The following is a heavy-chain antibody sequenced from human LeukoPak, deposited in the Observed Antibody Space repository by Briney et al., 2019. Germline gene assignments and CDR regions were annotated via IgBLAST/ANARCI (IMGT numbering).Heavy chain of an antibody. J-gene: IGHJ4*02. V-gene: IGHV4-39*01. CDR2: IFYSGST. CDR3: AGLKASAGTDF. CDR1: GDSLSSSSYY. D-gene: IGHD6-13*01. Sequence: PSETLSLTCTVSGDSLSSSSYYWAWIRRPPGKGLEWIASIFYSGSTYYNPSLKSRVTMSVDTSKNQFSLRLSSVTAADMSVYYCAGLKASAGTDFWGPGTLVTVSS.